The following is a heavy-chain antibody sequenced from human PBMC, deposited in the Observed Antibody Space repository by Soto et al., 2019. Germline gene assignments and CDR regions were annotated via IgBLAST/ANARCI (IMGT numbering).Heavy chain of an antibody. CDR3: ARAAGTSVTTGFDY. D-gene: IGHD4-17*01. CDR1: GGTLSSYT. V-gene: IGHV1-69*02. Sequence: QVQLVQSGAEVKKPGSSVKVSCKASGGTLSSYTISWVRQAPGQGLEWMGRIIPILGIANYAQKFQGRVTITADQSTSTAYMELSSMRSDDTAVYDCARAAGTSVTTGFDYCGQGTLVTVSS. CDR2: IIPILGIA. J-gene: IGHJ4*02.